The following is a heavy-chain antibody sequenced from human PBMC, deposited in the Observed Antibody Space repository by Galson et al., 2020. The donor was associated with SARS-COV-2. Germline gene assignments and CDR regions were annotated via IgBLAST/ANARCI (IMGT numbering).Heavy chain of an antibody. D-gene: IGHD3-22*01. CDR2: IFSNDEK. CDR3: ARTFYDSSGLGYWFDP. J-gene: IGHJ5*02. Sequence: SGPTLVKPTETLTLTCTVSGFSLSNARMGVSWIRQPPGKALEWLAHIFSNDEKSYSTSLKSRLTISKDTSKSQVVLTMTNMDPVDTATYYCARTFYDSSGLGYWFDPWGQGTLVTVSS. V-gene: IGHV2-26*01. CDR1: GFSLSNARMG.